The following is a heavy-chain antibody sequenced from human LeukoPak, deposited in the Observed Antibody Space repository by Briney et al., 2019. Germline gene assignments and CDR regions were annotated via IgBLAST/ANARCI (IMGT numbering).Heavy chain of an antibody. CDR1: GGSISSGGYY. J-gene: IGHJ4*02. Sequence: SETLSLTCTVSGGSISSGGYYWSWIRQPPGKGLEWIGYIYYSGSTYYNPSLKSRVTISVDRSKNQFSLKLSSVTAADTAVYYCARASSPLYYDILTERRTGYYFDYWGQGTPVTVSS. CDR3: ARASSPLYYDILTERRTGYYFDY. D-gene: IGHD3-9*01. CDR2: IYYSGST. V-gene: IGHV4-30-2*01.